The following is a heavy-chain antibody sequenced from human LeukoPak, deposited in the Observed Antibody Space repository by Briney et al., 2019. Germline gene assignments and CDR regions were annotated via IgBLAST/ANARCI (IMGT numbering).Heavy chain of an antibody. D-gene: IGHD3-22*01. CDR1: GFIFSSYE. Sequence: PGGSLRLSCAASGFIFSSYEMNWVRQAPGKGLEWVSYISSSGSTIYYADSVKGRFTISRDNAKNSLYLQMNSLRAEDTAVYYCARPYYDTDYWGQGTLVTVSS. CDR3: ARPYYDTDY. V-gene: IGHV3-48*03. CDR2: ISSSGSTI. J-gene: IGHJ4*02.